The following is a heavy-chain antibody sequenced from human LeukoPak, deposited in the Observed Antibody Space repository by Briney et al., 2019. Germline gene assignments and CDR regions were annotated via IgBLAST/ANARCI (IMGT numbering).Heavy chain of an antibody. CDR1: GGSISSYY. Sequence: SETLSLTCTVSGGSISSYYWSWIRQPPGKGLEWIGYIYYSGSTNYNPSLKSRVTISVDTSKNQFSLKLSSVTAADTAVYYCARGTPGRITMIVVVIEAAFDIWGQGTMVTVSS. D-gene: IGHD3-22*01. CDR3: ARGTPGRITMIVVVIEAAFDI. CDR2: IYYSGST. J-gene: IGHJ3*02. V-gene: IGHV4-59*12.